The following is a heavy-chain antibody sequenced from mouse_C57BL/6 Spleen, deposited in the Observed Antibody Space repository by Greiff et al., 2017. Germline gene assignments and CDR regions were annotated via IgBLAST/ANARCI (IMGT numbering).Heavy chain of an antibody. V-gene: IGHV1-52*01. CDR1: GYTFTSYW. Sequence: VQLQQPGAELVRPGSSVKLSCKASGYTFTSYWLHWVKQRPIQGLEWIGNIDPSDSVTHYNQKFKDKATLTVDKSSSTAYMQLSSLTSEDSAVYYCARWENWEGGYWGQGTLVTVSA. D-gene: IGHD4-1*01. CDR2: IDPSDSVT. J-gene: IGHJ3*02. CDR3: ARWENWEGGY.